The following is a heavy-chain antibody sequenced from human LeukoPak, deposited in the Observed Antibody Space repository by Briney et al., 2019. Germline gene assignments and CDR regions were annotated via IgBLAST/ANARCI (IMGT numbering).Heavy chain of an antibody. J-gene: IGHJ4*02. CDR3: TRGVGPLIAAAGTGIIN. Sequence: GRSLRLSCTASGFTFGDYAMSWFRQAPGKGLEWVGFIRSKAYGGTTEYAASVKGRFTISRDDSKSIAYLQMNSLKTEDTAVYYCTRGVGPLIAAAGTGIINWGQGTLVTVSS. CDR2: IRSKAYGGTT. CDR1: GFTFGDYA. V-gene: IGHV3-49*03. D-gene: IGHD6-13*01.